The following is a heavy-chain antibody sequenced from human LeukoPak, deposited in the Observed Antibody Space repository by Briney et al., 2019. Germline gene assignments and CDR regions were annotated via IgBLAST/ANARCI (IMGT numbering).Heavy chain of an antibody. J-gene: IGHJ5*02. V-gene: IGHV4-31*03. CDR2: IYYSGST. CDR1: GGSISSGGYY. D-gene: IGHD6-6*01. CDR3: ARTYSSSSFWFDP. Sequence: SQTLSLTCTVSGGSISSGGYYWSWIRQHPGKGLEWIGYIYYSGSTYYNPSLKSRVTISVDTSKNQFSLKLSSVTAADTAVHYCARTYSSSSFWFDPWGQGTLVTVSS.